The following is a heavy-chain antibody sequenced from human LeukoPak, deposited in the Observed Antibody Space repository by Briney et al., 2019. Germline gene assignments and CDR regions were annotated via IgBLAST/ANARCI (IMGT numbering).Heavy chain of an antibody. Sequence: SGPTLVNPTQTLTLTCTFSGFSLSTSGVGVGWIRQPPGKALEWLALIYWDDDKRYSPSLKSRLTITKDTSKNQVVLTMTNMDPVDTATYYCARYDYGDSRDAFDIWGQGTMVTVSS. CDR3: ARYDYGDSRDAFDI. D-gene: IGHD4-17*01. J-gene: IGHJ3*02. V-gene: IGHV2-5*02. CDR1: GFSLSTSGVG. CDR2: IYWDDDK.